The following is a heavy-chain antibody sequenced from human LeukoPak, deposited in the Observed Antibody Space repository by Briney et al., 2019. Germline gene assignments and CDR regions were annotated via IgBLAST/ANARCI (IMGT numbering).Heavy chain of an antibody. J-gene: IGHJ2*01. Sequence: ASVRVSRKASRYTFTSYYMHSVRQAPGQGLEWMGIINPSGGSTNYAQKFQGRVTMTRDTSTSTVYMELSSLRSEDTAVYYCARVASSIAVAANWYFDLWGRGTLVTVSS. V-gene: IGHV1-46*01. D-gene: IGHD6-19*01. CDR1: RYTFTSYY. CDR3: ARVASSIAVAANWYFDL. CDR2: INPSGGST.